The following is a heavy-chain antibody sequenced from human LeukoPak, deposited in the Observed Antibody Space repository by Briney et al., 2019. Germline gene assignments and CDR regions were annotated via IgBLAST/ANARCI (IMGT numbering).Heavy chain of an antibody. CDR2: IWYDGSNK. J-gene: IGHJ4*02. Sequence: GGSLRLSCAASGFTFSSYGMHWVRQAPGKGLEWVAVIWYDGSNKYYADSVKGRFTISRDNSKNTLYLQMNSLRAEDTSVYYCGIEISGFPDYWGQGTLVTVSS. CDR1: GFTFSSYG. CDR3: GIEISGFPDY. D-gene: IGHD6-19*01. V-gene: IGHV3-33*01.